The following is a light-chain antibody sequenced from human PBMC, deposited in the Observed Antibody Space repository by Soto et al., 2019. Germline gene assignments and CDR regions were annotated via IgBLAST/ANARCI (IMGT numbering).Light chain of an antibody. CDR1: SSDVGGYNY. CDR3: SSYAGSNGGV. J-gene: IGLJ2*01. Sequence: QSALTQPPSASGSPGQSVTISCTGTSSDVGGYNYVSWYQQNPVKAPKLMIYEVNKRPSGVPDRFSGSKSGNTASLTVSGLQAEDEADYDCSSYAGSNGGVFGGGTKLTVL. CDR2: EVN. V-gene: IGLV2-8*01.